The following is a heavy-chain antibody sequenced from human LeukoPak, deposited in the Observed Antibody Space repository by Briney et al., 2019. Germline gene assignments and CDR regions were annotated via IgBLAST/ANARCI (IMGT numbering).Heavy chain of an antibody. CDR1: GVSISSYY. CDR2: IYYSGST. J-gene: IGHJ3*02. Sequence: SETLSLTCTVSGVSISSYYWSWIRQPPGKGLEWIGYIYYSGSTNYNPSLKSRVTISVDTSKNQFSLKLSSVTAADTAVYYCARSSGWLHDAFDIWGQGTMVTVSS. CDR3: ARSSGWLHDAFDI. V-gene: IGHV4-59*01. D-gene: IGHD6-19*01.